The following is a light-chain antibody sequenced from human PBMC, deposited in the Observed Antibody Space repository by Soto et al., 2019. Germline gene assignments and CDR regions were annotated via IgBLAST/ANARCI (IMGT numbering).Light chain of an antibody. V-gene: IGLV2-14*01. CDR1: SSDVGSYNR. J-gene: IGLJ3*02. CDR3: CSFTTSYTDV. CDR2: EVS. Sequence: QSALTQPASVSGSPGQSITISCTGTSSDVGSYNRVSWYQQHPGEAPKLVIYEVSNRPSEVSNRFSGSKSGNTASLTISGLQAEDEADYYCCSFTTSYTDVFGGGTKLTVL.